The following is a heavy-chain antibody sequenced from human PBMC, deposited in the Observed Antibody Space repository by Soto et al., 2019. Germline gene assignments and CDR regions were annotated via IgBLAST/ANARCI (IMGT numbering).Heavy chain of an antibody. CDR1: GGSFSGYY. J-gene: IGHJ4*02. CDR2: INHSGST. Sequence: MPSETLSLTCAVYGGSFSGYYWSWIRQPPGKGLEWFGEINHSGSTNYNPSLKSRVTISVDTSKNQFSLKLSSVTAADTAVYYCARGDRSGYSYGYFFWGQGTLVTVSS. CDR3: ARGDRSGYSYGYFF. D-gene: IGHD5-18*01. V-gene: IGHV4-34*01.